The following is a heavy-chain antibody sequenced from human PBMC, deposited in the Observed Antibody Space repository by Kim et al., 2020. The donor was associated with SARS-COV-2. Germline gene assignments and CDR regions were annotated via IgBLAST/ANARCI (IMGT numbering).Heavy chain of an antibody. CDR1: GYTFTSYD. CDR3: ARGVKVPAAIWISYYYYYMDV. V-gene: IGHV1-8*01. D-gene: IGHD2-2*01. CDR2: MNPNSGNT. J-gene: IGHJ6*03. Sequence: ASVKVSCKASGYTFTSYDINWVRQATGQGLEWMGWMNPNSGNTGYAQKFQGRVTMTRKTSISTAYMELSSLRSEDTAVYYCARGVKVPAAIWISYYYYYMDVWGKGTTVTVSS.